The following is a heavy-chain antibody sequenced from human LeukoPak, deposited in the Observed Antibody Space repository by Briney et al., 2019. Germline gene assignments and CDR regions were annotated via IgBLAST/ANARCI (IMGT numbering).Heavy chain of an antibody. Sequence: GSLRLSCAASGFTFSSYAMHWVRQAPGKGLEWVAVISYDGSNKYYADSVKGRFTISRDNSKNTLYLQMNSLRAEDTAVYYCARDGYSSGWILFNYYYYMDVWGKGTTVTVSS. CDR1: GFTFSSYA. V-gene: IGHV3-30*04. D-gene: IGHD6-19*01. CDR3: ARDGYSSGWILFNYYYYMDV. CDR2: ISYDGSNK. J-gene: IGHJ6*03.